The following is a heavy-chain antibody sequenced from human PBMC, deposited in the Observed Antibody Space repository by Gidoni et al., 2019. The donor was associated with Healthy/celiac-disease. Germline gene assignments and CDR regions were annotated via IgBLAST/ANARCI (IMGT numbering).Heavy chain of an antibody. CDR3: ARDSVITFGGVIDMDV. Sequence: QVQLVQSGAEVKKPGASVKVSCKASGYTFTSYGISWVRQAPGQGLEWMGWIRAYNGNTNYAQKLQGGGTMTTDTATSTAYMERRSLRSDDTAVYYCARDSVITFGGVIDMDVWGKGTTVTVSS. J-gene: IGHJ6*03. V-gene: IGHV1-18*01. CDR1: GYTFTSYG. CDR2: IRAYNGNT. D-gene: IGHD3-16*01.